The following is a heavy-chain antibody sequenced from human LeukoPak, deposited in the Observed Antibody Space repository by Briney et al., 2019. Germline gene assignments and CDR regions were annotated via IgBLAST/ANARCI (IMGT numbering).Heavy chain of an antibody. D-gene: IGHD6-19*01. CDR1: GVSISSSNW. CDR3: ARADWLYTFDI. CDR2: IYHSGST. Sequence: PSETLSLTCAVSGVSISSSNWWSWVRQPPGQGLEWIGEIYHSGSTNYNPSLKSRVIISVDTSKNQFSLKLTSVTAADTAVYYCARADWLYTFDIWGQGTMVTVSS. J-gene: IGHJ3*02. V-gene: IGHV4-4*02.